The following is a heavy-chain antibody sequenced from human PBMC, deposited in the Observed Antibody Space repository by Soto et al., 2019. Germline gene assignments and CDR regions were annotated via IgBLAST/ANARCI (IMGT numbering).Heavy chain of an antibody. Sequence: QVQLVQSGAEVKKPGASVKVSCKASGYTFTSYDINWVRQATGQGREWMGWMNPNSGNTGYAQKFQGRVTMTRNTSISPAYMELSRRRAEDTAVYDGARVRSVAWHDYWGQGALVSVSS. V-gene: IGHV1-8*01. D-gene: IGHD6-19*01. J-gene: IGHJ4*02. CDR2: MNPNSGNT. CDR1: GYTFTSYD. CDR3: ARVRSVAWHDY.